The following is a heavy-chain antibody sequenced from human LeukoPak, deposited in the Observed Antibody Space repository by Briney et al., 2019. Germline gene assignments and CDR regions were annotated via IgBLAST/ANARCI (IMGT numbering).Heavy chain of an antibody. V-gene: IGHV4-30-4*01. J-gene: IGHJ5*02. CDR1: GGSISSGDYY. CDR2: IYYGGST. CDR3: ARDYYDSSGSPKA. Sequence: SETLSLTCTVSGGSISSGDYYWSWIRQPPGKGLEWIGYIYYGGSTYYNPSLKSRVTISVDTSKNQFSLKLSSVTAADTAVYYCARDYYDSSGSPKAWGQGTLVTVSS. D-gene: IGHD3-22*01.